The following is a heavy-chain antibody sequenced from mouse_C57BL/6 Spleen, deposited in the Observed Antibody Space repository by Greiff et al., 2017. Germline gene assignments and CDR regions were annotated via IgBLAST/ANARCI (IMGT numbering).Heavy chain of an antibody. Sequence: QVQLKESGPGILQPSQTLSLTCSFSGFSLSTFGMGVGWIRQPSGKGLEWLAHTWWDDDKYYKPALKSRLTISKDTSNDQVSLKMANVDTAETATYYCRGWVSAVVAEWWFDVWGTGTTVTVSA. CDR3: RGWVSAVVAEWWFDV. V-gene: IGHV8-8*01. CDR2: TWWDDDK. J-gene: IGHJ1*03. D-gene: IGHD1-1*01. CDR1: GFSLSTFGMG.